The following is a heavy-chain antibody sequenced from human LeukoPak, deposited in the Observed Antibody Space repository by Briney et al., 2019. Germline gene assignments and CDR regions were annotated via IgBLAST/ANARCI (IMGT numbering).Heavy chain of an antibody. V-gene: IGHV4-61*01. CDR2: IYYSGST. Sequence: SETLSLTCTVSGGSISSSSYYWSWIRQPPGKGLEWIGYIYYSGSTNYNPSLKSRVTISVDTSKNQFSLKLSSVTAADTAVYYCARERAFDIWGQGTMVTVSS. CDR1: GGSISSSSYY. J-gene: IGHJ3*02. CDR3: ARERAFDI.